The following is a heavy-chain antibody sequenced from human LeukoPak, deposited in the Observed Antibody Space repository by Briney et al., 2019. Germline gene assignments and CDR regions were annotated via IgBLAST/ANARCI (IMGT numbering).Heavy chain of an antibody. V-gene: IGHV4-4*07. CDR1: GGSISSYY. J-gene: IGHJ4*02. CDR3: ARECSEYQLHTLDY. CDR2: IYPSGGT. Sequence: PSETLSLTCTVSGGSISSYYLSWIRQPAGKGLEWIGRIYPSGGTTYNPSLKSRVTMSVDTSKNQFSLKLNSVTAADTAVYYCARECSEYQLHTLDYWGQGTLVTVSS. D-gene: IGHD2-2*01.